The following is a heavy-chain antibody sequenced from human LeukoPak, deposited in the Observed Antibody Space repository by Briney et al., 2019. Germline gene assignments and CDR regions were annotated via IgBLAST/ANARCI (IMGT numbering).Heavy chain of an antibody. V-gene: IGHV3-33*06. J-gene: IGHJ4*02. CDR2: IWYDGSNK. D-gene: IGHD5-24*01. CDR1: GFTFSSYG. CDR3: AKRKRDGYNSPIDY. Sequence: GGSLRLSCAASGFTFSSYGMHWVRQAPGKGLEWVAVIWYDGSNKYYADSVKGRFTISRDNSKNTLYLQMNSLRAEDTAVYYCAKRKRDGYNSPIDYWGQGTLVTVSS.